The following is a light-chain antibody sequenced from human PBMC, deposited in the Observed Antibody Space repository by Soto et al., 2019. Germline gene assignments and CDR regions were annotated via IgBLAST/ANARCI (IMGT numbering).Light chain of an antibody. CDR1: QSVSSTY. J-gene: IGKJ3*01. V-gene: IGKV3-20*01. Sequence: EIVLTQSPGTLSLSPGERATLSCRASQSVSSTYLAWYQQKPGQAPRLLIYGASNRATGIPDRFSGGGSGTDFTXTXXRXXXEDXXXXXXXQXXSXPPXTFGPGTTVEIK. CDR3: XQXXSXPPXT. CDR2: GAS.